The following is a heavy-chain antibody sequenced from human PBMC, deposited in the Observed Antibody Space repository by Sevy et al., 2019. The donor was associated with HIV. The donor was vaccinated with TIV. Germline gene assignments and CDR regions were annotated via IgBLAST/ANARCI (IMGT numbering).Heavy chain of an antibody. CDR3: VREGLGGFSYSLDC. J-gene: IGHJ4*02. V-gene: IGHV3-30*02. CDR1: GFTFSSYG. D-gene: IGHD5-18*01. Sequence: GGSLRLSCAASGFTFSSYGMHWVRQAPGKGLEWVAFIRYDGSNKYYADSVKGRFTISRDNAKNSLYLQMNSLRVDDTALYYCVREGLGGFSYSLDCWGQGTLVTVSS. CDR2: IRYDGSNK.